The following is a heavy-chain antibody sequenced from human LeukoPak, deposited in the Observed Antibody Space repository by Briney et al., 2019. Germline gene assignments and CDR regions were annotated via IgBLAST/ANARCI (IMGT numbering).Heavy chain of an antibody. V-gene: IGHV3-21*01. Sequence: GSLRLSCAASGFTFSSYSMNWVRLAPGKGLEWVSSISSSSSYIYYADSVKGRFTISRDNAKNSLYLQMNSLRAEDTAVYYCARILLYCSGGSCYSNYFDYWGQGTLVTVSS. CDR1: GFTFSSYS. J-gene: IGHJ4*02. CDR3: ARILLYCSGGSCYSNYFDY. D-gene: IGHD2-15*01. CDR2: ISSSSSYI.